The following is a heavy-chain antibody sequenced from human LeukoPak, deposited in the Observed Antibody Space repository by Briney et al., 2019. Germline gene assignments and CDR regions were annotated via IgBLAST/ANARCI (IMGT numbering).Heavy chain of an antibody. CDR1: DGSISSATYY. CDR2: FFYTGST. CDR3: ARTTVTSFWFDP. V-gene: IGHV4-39*07. J-gene: IGHJ5*02. D-gene: IGHD4-17*01. Sequence: PSETLSLTCTVSDGSISSATYYWGWIRQPPNKGLDWIGSFFYTGSTYYSPSLKSRVTISVDTSKNQFSLKLTSVTAADTAVYYCARTTVTSFWFDPWGQGTLVTVSS.